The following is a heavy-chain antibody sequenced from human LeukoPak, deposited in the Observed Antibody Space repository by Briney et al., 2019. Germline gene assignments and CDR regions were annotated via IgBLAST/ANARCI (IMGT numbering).Heavy chain of an antibody. CDR3: ARAKDYYDSSGYFNDAFDI. V-gene: IGHV4-59*08. CDR1: GGSISSYY. CDR2: IYYSGST. D-gene: IGHD3-22*01. J-gene: IGHJ3*02. Sequence: KPSETLSLTCTVSGGSISSYYWSWIRQPPGKGLEWIGYIYYSGSTNYNPSLKSRVTISVDTSKNQFSLKLSSVTAADTAVYYCARAKDYYDSSGYFNDAFDIWGQGTMVTVSS.